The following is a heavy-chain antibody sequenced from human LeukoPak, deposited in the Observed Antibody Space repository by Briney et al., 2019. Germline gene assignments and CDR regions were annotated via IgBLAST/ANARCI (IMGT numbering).Heavy chain of an antibody. D-gene: IGHD2-21*02. J-gene: IGHJ4*02. V-gene: IGHV3-23*01. CDR1: GFTFRSYA. CDR3: AKYGSYFYYRHY. CDR2: ISGGGGTT. Sequence: PGGSLRLSCAASGFTFRSYAMSWVRQAPGKGLEWVSGISGGGGTTYYADSVKGRFTISRDNSKNTLYLQMNSLRAEDTAVYYCAKYGSYFYYRHYWGQGTLVTVSS.